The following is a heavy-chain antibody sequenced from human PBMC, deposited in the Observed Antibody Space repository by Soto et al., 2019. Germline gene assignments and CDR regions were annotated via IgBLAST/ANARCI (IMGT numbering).Heavy chain of an antibody. V-gene: IGHV1-18*04. Sequence: QVQLVQSGAEVKKPGASVKVSCKAAGYLFTTYGVTWVRQAPGQGLEWIGWISPHNGETIYVQKFQGRVTMTTDTSTSTAYMELKTLRSDDTAVYYCARRITGSSSDWFAPWGQGTLVTVSS. CDR1: GYLFTTYG. CDR3: ARRITGSSSDWFAP. J-gene: IGHJ5*02. CDR2: ISPHNGET. D-gene: IGHD1-26*01.